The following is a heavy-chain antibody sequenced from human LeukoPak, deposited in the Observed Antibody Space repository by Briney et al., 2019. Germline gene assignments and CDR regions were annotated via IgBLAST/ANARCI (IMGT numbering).Heavy chain of an antibody. Sequence: ASVKVSCKASGGTFSSHAISWVRQATGQGLGWVGGLIAIFCTANYAQKLQGRVTITTDESTSTAYMELSSLRSEDTAVYYCARGDYVWGSYQTALDYWGQGTLVTVSS. CDR2: LIAIFCTA. J-gene: IGHJ4*02. CDR1: GGTFSSHA. D-gene: IGHD3-16*02. V-gene: IGHV1-69*05. CDR3: ARGDYVWGSYQTALDY.